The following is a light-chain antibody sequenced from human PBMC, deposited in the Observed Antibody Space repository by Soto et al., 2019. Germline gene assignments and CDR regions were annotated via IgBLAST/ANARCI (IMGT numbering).Light chain of an antibody. Sequence: EIVMTQSPATLSVSPGERATLSCRASQSVNSNLAWYQQKPGQAPRLLIYGASTRATGIPARFSGSGSGTEFTLTNSSLQSEDFAVYYCQQSNNLPTCGQGTKLEIK. V-gene: IGKV3-15*01. CDR1: QSVNSN. J-gene: IGKJ2*01. CDR2: GAS. CDR3: QQSNNLPT.